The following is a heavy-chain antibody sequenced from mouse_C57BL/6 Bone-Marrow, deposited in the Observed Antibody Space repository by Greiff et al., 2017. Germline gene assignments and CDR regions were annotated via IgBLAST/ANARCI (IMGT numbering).Heavy chain of an antibody. CDR1: GYAFSSYW. CDR3: ARERLRRLDY. D-gene: IGHD2-4*01. CDR2: IYPGDGDT. Sequence: QVQLKESGAELVKPGASVKISCKASGYAFSSYWMNWVKQRPGKGLEWIGQIYPGDGDTNYNGKFKGKATLTADKSSSTAYMQLSSLTSEDSAVYFCARERLRRLDYWGQGTSVTVSS. J-gene: IGHJ4*01. V-gene: IGHV1-80*01.